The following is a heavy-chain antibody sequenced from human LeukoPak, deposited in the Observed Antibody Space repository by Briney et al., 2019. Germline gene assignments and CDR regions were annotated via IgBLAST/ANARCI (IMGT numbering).Heavy chain of an antibody. D-gene: IGHD6-19*01. CDR3: ARTGYSSGWYFDY. CDR1: GGSISSYY. CDR2: IYYSGST. Sequence: SSETLSLTCTVSGGSISSYYWSWIRQPPGKGLEWIGYIYYSGSTNYNPSLKSRVTISVDTSKNQFSLKLSSVTAADTAVYYCARTGYSSGWYFDYWGQGTLVTVSS. V-gene: IGHV4-59*01. J-gene: IGHJ4*02.